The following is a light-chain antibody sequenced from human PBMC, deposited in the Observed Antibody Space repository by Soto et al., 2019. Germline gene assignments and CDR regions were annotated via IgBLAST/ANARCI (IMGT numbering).Light chain of an antibody. CDR1: QSVSSSY. J-gene: IGKJ5*01. V-gene: IGKV3-11*01. Sequence: EIVLTQSPGTLSLSPGERATLSCTASQSVSSSYLAWYQQKPGQAPRLIIYDASNRATGIPARFSGSGSGTDFTLTISSLEPEDVAVYYCQQRSNWPPAFGQGTRLEIK. CDR2: DAS. CDR3: QQRSNWPPA.